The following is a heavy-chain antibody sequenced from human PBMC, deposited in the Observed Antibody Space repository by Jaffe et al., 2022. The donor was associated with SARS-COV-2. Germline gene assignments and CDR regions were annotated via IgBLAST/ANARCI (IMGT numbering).Heavy chain of an antibody. CDR2: ISYDGSNK. CDR1: GFTFSSYA. D-gene: IGHD6-19*01. Sequence: QVQLVESGGGVVQPGRSLRLSCAASGFTFSSYAMHWVRQAPGKGLEWVAVISYDGSNKYYADSVKGRFTISRDNSKNTLYLQMNSLRAEDTAVYYCARDRDSSAYWYFDLWGRGTLVTVSS. V-gene: IGHV3-30-3*01. CDR3: ARDRDSSAYWYFDL. J-gene: IGHJ2*01.